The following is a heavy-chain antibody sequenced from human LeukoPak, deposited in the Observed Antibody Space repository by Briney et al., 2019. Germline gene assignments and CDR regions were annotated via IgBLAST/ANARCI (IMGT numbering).Heavy chain of an antibody. CDR2: ISYDGSNK. Sequence: GRSLRLSCAASGFTFSSYAMHWVRQAPGKGLEWVAVISYDGSNKYYADSVKGRFTISRDNSKNTLYLQMNSLRAEDTAVYYCARGYDSSGYFDYWGQGTLVTVSS. V-gene: IGHV3-30*04. J-gene: IGHJ4*02. D-gene: IGHD3-22*01. CDR1: GFTFSSYA. CDR3: ARGYDSSGYFDY.